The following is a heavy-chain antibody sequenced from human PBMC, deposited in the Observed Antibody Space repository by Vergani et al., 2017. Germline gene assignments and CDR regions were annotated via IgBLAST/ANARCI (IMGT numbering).Heavy chain of an antibody. J-gene: IGHJ3*02. Sequence: EVQLLESGGGLVQPGRSLRLSCAASGFTFDDYAMHWVRQAPGKGLEWVSGISWNSGSIGYADSVKGRFTISRDNAKNSLYLQMNSLRAEDTALYYCAKDIPRYYYDSSGYSLGGAFDIWGQGTMVTVSS. D-gene: IGHD3-22*01. CDR1: GFTFDDYA. CDR2: ISWNSGSI. V-gene: IGHV3-9*01. CDR3: AKDIPRYYYDSSGYSLGGAFDI.